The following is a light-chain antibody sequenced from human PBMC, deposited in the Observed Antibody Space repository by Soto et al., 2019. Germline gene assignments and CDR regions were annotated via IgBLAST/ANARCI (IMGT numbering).Light chain of an antibody. V-gene: IGKV1-12*01. CDR2: AAS. CDR1: QDIGSW. J-gene: IGKJ5*01. CDR3: QQANSFPIT. Sequence: DIQMTQSPSSVSASVGDRVTITCRASQDIGSWLAWYQQKQGKAPKLLIYAASSLPSGVPSRFSGGGSGTDLTLTISSLQPEDFAPYYGQQANSFPITFGQGTRLEIK.